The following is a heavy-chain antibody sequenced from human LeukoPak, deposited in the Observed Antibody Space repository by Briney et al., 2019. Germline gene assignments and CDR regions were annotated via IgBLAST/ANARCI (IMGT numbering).Heavy chain of an antibody. V-gene: IGHV4-61*02. J-gene: IGHJ4*02. CDR1: GGSISSGSYY. Sequence: SETLSLTCTVSGGSISSGSYYWSWIRQPAGKGLEWIGRFYTSGSTNYNPSLKSRVTISVDTSKNQFSLELTSVTAADTALYYCARWKQVGVSSWPIIKWGQGILVTVSS. CDR2: FYTSGST. D-gene: IGHD6-13*01. CDR3: ARWKQVGVSSWPIIK.